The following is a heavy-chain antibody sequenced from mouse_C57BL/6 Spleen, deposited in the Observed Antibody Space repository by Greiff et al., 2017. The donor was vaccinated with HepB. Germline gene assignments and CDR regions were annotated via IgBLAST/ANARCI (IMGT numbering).Heavy chain of an antibody. J-gene: IGHJ2*01. Sequence: QVQLQQPGAELVMPGASVKLSCKASGYTFTSYWMHWVKQRPGQGLEWIGEIDPSDSYTNYNQKFKGKSTLTVDKSSSTAYMQLSSLTSEDSAVYYSARWSLYYYGSSFDYWGQGTTLTVSS. CDR3: ARWSLYYYGSSFDY. CDR1: GYTFTSYW. CDR2: IDPSDSYT. V-gene: IGHV1-69*01. D-gene: IGHD1-1*01.